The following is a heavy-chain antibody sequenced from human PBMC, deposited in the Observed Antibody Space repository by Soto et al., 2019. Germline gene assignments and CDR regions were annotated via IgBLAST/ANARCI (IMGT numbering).Heavy chain of an antibody. CDR1: GWSFSGYH. V-gene: IGHV4-34*01. D-gene: IGHD6-13*01. CDR3: ARVWAYSTSSYKFDY. Sequence: SETLSLTCAVYGWSFSGYHWSWIRQPPGKGLEWIGEINHSGSTRYNPSLKSRVTISVDTSNNQFSLKLSSVTAADTAVYYCARVWAYSTSSYKFDYWGQGALVTVSS. CDR2: INHSGST. J-gene: IGHJ4*02.